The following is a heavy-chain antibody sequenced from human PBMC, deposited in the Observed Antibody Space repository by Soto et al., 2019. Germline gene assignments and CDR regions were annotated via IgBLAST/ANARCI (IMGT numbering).Heavy chain of an antibody. CDR3: ARAPRIPEGPYYFDY. CDR1: GGSVSSGSYY. D-gene: IGHD2-2*02. Sequence: QVQLQESGPGLVKPSETLSLTCTVSGGSVSSGSYYWSWIRQPPGKGLEWIGYIYYSGSTNYNPSHKSRVTISVDTSKNPFSLKLSSVTAADTAVYYCARAPRIPEGPYYFDYWGQGTLVTVSS. V-gene: IGHV4-61*01. CDR2: IYYSGST. J-gene: IGHJ4*02.